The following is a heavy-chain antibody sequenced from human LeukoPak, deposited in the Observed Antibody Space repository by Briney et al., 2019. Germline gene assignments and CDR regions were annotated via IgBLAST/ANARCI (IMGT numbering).Heavy chain of an antibody. Sequence: SQTLSLTCAISGDSVSSSSAAWSWIRQSPSRGLEWLGRTYYRSKWHNDYAVSVKSRITINPDTSKNQFSLQLNSMTPEDTAVYYCAREGSEGYLFDYWGQGTLATVSS. D-gene: IGHD1-1*01. CDR2: TYYRSKWHN. J-gene: IGHJ4*02. V-gene: IGHV6-1*01. CDR1: GDSVSSSSAA. CDR3: AREGSEGYLFDY.